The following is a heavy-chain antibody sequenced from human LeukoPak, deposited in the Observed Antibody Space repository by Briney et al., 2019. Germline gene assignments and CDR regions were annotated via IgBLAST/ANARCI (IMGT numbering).Heavy chain of an antibody. CDR2: IYYSGST. V-gene: IGHV4-61*05. Sequence: PSETLSLTFTVSGGSISSSSYYWGWIRQPPGKGLEWIGYIYYSGSTNYNPSLKSRVTISVDTSKNQFSLKLSSVTAADTAVYYCARGVQIRQLFDYWGQGTLVTVSS. CDR1: GGSISSSSYY. D-gene: IGHD5-18*01. J-gene: IGHJ4*02. CDR3: ARGVQIRQLFDY.